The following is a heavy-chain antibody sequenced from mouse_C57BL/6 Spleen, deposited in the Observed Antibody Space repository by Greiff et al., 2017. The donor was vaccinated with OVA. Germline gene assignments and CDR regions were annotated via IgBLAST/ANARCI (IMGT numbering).Heavy chain of an antibody. Sequence: ELMLVESGGDLVKPGGSLKLSCAASGFTFSSYGMSWVRQTPDKRLEWVATISSGGSYTYYPDSVKGRFTISRDNAKNTLYLQMSSLKSEDTAMYYCARGYYGSWDYYAMDYWGQGTSVTVSS. D-gene: IGHD1-1*01. CDR1: GFTFSSYG. CDR3: ARGYYGSWDYYAMDY. CDR2: ISSGGSYT. V-gene: IGHV5-6*01. J-gene: IGHJ4*01.